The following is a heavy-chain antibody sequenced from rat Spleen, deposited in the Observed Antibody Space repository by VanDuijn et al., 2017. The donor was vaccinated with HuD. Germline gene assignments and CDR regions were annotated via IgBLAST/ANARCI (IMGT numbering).Heavy chain of an antibody. CDR2: ITDTGASS. V-gene: IGHV5-31*01. CDR3: ATSGNGFAY. D-gene: IGHD4-3*01. J-gene: IGHJ3*01. CDR1: GFTFNNYW. Sequence: EVQLVETGGGLVQPGRSLKLSCVASGFTFNNYWMYWIRQAPGKGLEWVSSITDTGASSYYPDSVKGRFTISRDNAKSTLYLQMDSLRSEDTATYYCATSGNGFAYWGQGTLVAVSS.